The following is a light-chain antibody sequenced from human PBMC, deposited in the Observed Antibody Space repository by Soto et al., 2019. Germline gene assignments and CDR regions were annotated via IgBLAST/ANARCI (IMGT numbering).Light chain of an antibody. CDR3: SSYTSSGTVV. Sequence: QSALTQPASVSGSPGQSITISCTGTSSDVGGYNFVSWFQQHPGKAPKLLIYDDNSRPSGVSDRFSGSKSGNTASLTISGLQAEDEADYYCSSYTSSGTVVFGGGTKVTVL. CDR2: DDN. CDR1: SSDVGGYNF. V-gene: IGLV2-14*01. J-gene: IGLJ2*01.